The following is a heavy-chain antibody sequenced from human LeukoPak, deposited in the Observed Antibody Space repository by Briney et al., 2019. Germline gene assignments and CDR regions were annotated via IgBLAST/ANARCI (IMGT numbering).Heavy chain of an antibody. CDR3: AKDRNIVVVPAAIPH. D-gene: IGHD2-2*02. CDR1: GFTFSSDA. CDR2: ISGSGGGT. J-gene: IGHJ4*02. V-gene: IGHV3-23*01. Sequence: GGSLRLSCAASGFTFSSDAMSWVRQAPGKGLEWVSAISGSGGGTYYADSVKGRFTIPRDNSKNTLYLQMNSLRAEDTAVYYCAKDRNIVVVPAAIPHWGQGTLVTVSS.